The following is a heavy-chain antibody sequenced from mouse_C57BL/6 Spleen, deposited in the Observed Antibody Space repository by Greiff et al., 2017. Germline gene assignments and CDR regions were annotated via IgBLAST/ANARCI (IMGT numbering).Heavy chain of an antibody. D-gene: IGHD2-5*01. CDR2: INPNYGTT. J-gene: IGHJ4*01. V-gene: IGHV1-39*01. CDR3: ARRRYSNYGVYAMDY. CDR1: GYSFTDYN. Sequence: EVQLVESGPELVKPGASVKISCKASGYSFTDYNMNWVKQSNGKSLEWIGVINPNYGTTSYNQKFKGKATLTVDQSSSTAYMQLNSLTSEDSAVXYCARRRYSNYGVYAMDYWGQGTSVTVSS.